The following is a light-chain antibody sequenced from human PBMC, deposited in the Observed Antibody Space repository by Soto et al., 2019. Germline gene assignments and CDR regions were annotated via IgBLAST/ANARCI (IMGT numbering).Light chain of an antibody. CDR2: AAS. CDR1: QSITSN. CDR3: QQCVSWPQFT. V-gene: IGKV3-15*01. Sequence: EIVMTQSPATLSVSPGERATLSCRASQSITSNLAWYQQKPGQAPRLLIYAASTRATGVPARFSASGSGTEFTLTISSLQSDDYAIYYCQQCVSWPQFTFGPGTRLDI. J-gene: IGKJ3*01.